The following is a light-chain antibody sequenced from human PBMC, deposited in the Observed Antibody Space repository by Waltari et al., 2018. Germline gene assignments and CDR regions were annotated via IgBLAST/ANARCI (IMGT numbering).Light chain of an antibody. J-gene: IGLJ1*01. V-gene: IGLV2-14*04. Sequence: DVGGYNFVSWYQQHPGKAPKLIIDDVTERPSGVSHRFPGSKSSNTASLTISGLQAEDEADYYCRSYTSTSSYVFGAETKVTVL. CDR1: DVGGYNF. CDR3: RSYTSTSSYV. CDR2: DVT.